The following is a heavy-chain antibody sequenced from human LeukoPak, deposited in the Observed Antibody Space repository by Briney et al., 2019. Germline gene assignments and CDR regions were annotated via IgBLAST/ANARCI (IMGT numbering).Heavy chain of an antibody. CDR3: ARNSYGASLIDY. Sequence: ASVKVSCKASGYTFTSYYMHWVRQAPGQGLEWMGIINPSGGSTSYAQKFQGRVTMTRDMSTSTDYMELSSLRSEDTAVYYCARNSYGASLIDYWGQGTLVTVSS. CDR2: INPSGGST. CDR1: GYTFTSYY. J-gene: IGHJ4*02. D-gene: IGHD5-18*01. V-gene: IGHV1-46*01.